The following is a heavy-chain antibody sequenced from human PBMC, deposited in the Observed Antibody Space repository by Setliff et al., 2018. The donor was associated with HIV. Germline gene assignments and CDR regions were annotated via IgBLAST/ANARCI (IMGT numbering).Heavy chain of an antibody. CDR2: ISASGST. Sequence: SETLSLTCSVSGDSISSGSYYWTWIRQPAGKGMEWIGRISASGSTNYNPSLKSRVTISVDTSKNQFSLKLSSVTAADAAVYYCARESYFYYFDYWGQGTLVTVSS. D-gene: IGHD3-10*01. J-gene: IGHJ4*02. CDR1: GDSISSGSYY. CDR3: ARESYFYYFDY. V-gene: IGHV4-61*02.